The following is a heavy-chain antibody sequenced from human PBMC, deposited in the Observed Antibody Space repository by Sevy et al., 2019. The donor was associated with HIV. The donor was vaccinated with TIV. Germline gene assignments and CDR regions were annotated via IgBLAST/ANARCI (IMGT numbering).Heavy chain of an antibody. V-gene: IGHV3-53*01. J-gene: IGHJ6*02. Sequence: GGSLRLSCAASGFTVSSNYMSWVRQAPGKGLEWVSVIYSGGSTYYADSVKGRFTISRDNSKNTLDLQMNSLRAEDTAVYYCARDRIVGASGYYYYYGMDVWGQGTTVTVSS. CDR2: IYSGGST. CDR1: GFTVSSNY. CDR3: ARDRIVGASGYYYYYGMDV. D-gene: IGHD1-26*01.